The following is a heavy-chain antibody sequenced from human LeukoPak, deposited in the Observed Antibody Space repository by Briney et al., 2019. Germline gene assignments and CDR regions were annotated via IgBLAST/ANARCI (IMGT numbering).Heavy chain of an antibody. V-gene: IGHV3-30*04. D-gene: IGHD1-26*01. CDR3: ARDGVGVRYCFDY. Sequence: GRSLRLSCAASGFTFSSYAVHWVRQAPGKGLEWVALISYDGRKTYYADSVKGRFTISRDISKNTLYLQMNSLRTEDTAVYHCARDGVGVRYCFDYWGQGTLVTVSS. CDR2: ISYDGRKT. J-gene: IGHJ4*02. CDR1: GFTFSSYA.